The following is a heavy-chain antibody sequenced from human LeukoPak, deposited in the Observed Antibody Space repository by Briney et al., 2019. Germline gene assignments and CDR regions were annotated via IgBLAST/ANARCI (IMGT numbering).Heavy chain of an antibody. D-gene: IGHD5-12*01. J-gene: IGHJ4*02. CDR3: AREASRGYSGYGLFDY. Sequence: GGSLRLSCAAPGFTFSSYAMSWVRQAPGKGLEWVSAISGSGGSTYYADSVKGRFTISRDNSKNTLYLQMNSLRAEDTAVYYCAREASRGYSGYGLFDYWGQGTLVTVSS. CDR1: GFTFSSYA. V-gene: IGHV3-23*01. CDR2: ISGSGGST.